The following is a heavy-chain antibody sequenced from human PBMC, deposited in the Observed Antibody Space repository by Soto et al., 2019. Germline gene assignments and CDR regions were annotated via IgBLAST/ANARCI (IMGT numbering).Heavy chain of an antibody. D-gene: IGHD6-13*01. Sequence: GGSLRLCCAASGFTFSSYGMRGVRQAPGKGLEWVAVIWYDGSNKYYADSVKGRFTISRDNSKNTLYLQMNSLRAEDTAVYYCARELEQQLVPAFDIWGQGTMVTVSS. CDR1: GFTFSSYG. CDR2: IWYDGSNK. V-gene: IGHV3-33*01. J-gene: IGHJ3*02. CDR3: ARELEQQLVPAFDI.